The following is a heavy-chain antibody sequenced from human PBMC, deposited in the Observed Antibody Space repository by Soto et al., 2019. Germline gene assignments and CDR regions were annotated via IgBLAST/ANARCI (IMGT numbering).Heavy chain of an antibody. Sequence: VQLVESGGGVVQPGRSLRLSCAASGFTFSSYGMHWVRQAPGKGLEWVAVISYDGSNKYYADSVKGRFTISRDNSKNTLYLQMNSLRAEDTAVYYCAKDLGELSSYYYYYMDVWGKGTTVTVSS. CDR1: GFTFSSYG. V-gene: IGHV3-30*18. J-gene: IGHJ6*03. D-gene: IGHD3-16*02. CDR3: AKDLGELSSYYYYYMDV. CDR2: ISYDGSNK.